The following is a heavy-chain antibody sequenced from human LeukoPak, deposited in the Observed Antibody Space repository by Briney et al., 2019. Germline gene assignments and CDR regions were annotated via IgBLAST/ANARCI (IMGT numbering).Heavy chain of an antibody. J-gene: IGHJ4*02. CDR1: GFTFSSYW. V-gene: IGHV3-74*01. CDR2: ISPDGSTT. CDR3: TRDFDFSSAI. Sequence: GSLRLSFSASGFTFSSYWMHWVRQAPGKGLVWVSRISPDGSTTGHADSVKGRFTTSRDNAKNTLFLQMNSLRAEDTAVYYCTRDFDFSSAIWGQGTLVTVSS. D-gene: IGHD3-3*01.